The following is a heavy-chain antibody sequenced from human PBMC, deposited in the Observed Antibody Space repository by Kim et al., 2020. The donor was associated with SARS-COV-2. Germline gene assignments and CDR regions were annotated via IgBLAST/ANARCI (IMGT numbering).Heavy chain of an antibody. D-gene: IGHD2-2*01. CDR3: ARDWGVVGWFDP. V-gene: IGHV4-31*02. Sequence: YYTPSLKSRVTISVDTSKNQFSLKLSSVTAADTAVYYCARDWGVVGWFDPWGQGTLVTVSS. J-gene: IGHJ5*02.